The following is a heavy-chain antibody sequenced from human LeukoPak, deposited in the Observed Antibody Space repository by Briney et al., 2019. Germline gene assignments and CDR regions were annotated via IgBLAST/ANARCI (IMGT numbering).Heavy chain of an antibody. V-gene: IGHV1-3*01. CDR2: INAGNGNT. Sequence: ASVKVSCKASGYTFTTYAMHWVRQAPGQRLEWMGWINAGNGNTKYSQKFQARVTITRDTSASTAYMELSSLRSEDTAVYYCARDPIGSRWPYYFDYWGQGSLVAVSS. J-gene: IGHJ4*02. CDR1: GYTFTTYA. D-gene: IGHD6-13*01. CDR3: ARDPIGSRWPYYFDY.